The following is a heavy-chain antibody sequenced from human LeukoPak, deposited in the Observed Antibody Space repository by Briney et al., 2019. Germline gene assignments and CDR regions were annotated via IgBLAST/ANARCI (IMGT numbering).Heavy chain of an antibody. Sequence: HPSETLSLTCTVSGGSIRSNSYYWGWIRQPPGKGLEWIGSIYYSGSTYYNPSLKSRVTVSVDTSKNQFSLKVSSVTGADTAGYYCGRIPRGGVVYYYSYMDVWGKGTTATVS. CDR2: IYYSGST. D-gene: IGHD3-10*01. V-gene: IGHV4-39*01. CDR1: GGSIRSNSYY. J-gene: IGHJ6*03. CDR3: GRIPRGGVVYYYSYMDV.